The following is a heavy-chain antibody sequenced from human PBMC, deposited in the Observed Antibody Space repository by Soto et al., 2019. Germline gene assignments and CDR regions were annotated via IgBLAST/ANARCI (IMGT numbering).Heavy chain of an antibody. J-gene: IGHJ4*02. CDR2: ISINGGST. D-gene: IGHD2-21*02. V-gene: IGHV3-64D*06. CDR1: GFTFSIYA. CDR3: VRRGGDPSNDY. Sequence: GGSLRLSCAASGFTFSIYAMHWVRQAPGKGLEYVSSISINGGSTHYADSVKGRFTISRDNSKNTQYLQMSSLRADDTAVYYCVRRGGDPSNDYWGQGTLVTVST.